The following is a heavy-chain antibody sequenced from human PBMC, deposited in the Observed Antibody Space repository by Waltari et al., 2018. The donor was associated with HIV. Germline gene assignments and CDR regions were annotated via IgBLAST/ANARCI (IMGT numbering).Heavy chain of an antibody. V-gene: IGHV4-39*01. Sequence: HLQLHESGPGVVKPSETLSLTCTVFGGSIGVSSSYWAWIRQTPGKGLEWIGGFFYGGSSSYGGRASHLPSLKTRLSISVDTSRNQLSLKLRSVNATDTAVYFCARPPQTGDLGDYWGRGTLVTVS. CDR3: ARPPQTGDLGDY. J-gene: IGHJ4*02. CDR2: FFYGGSS. D-gene: IGHD7-27*01. CDR1: GGSIGVSSSY.